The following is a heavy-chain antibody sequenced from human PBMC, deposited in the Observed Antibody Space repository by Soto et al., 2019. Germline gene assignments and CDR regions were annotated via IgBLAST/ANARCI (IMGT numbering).Heavy chain of an antibody. D-gene: IGHD1-26*01. CDR2: ISGYNGNT. V-gene: IGHV1-18*01. CDR3: ARKVGPQGSVGYYYGMDV. J-gene: IGHJ6*02. Sequence: ASVKVSCKASGYTFTSYYISWVRQAPGQGLEWMGWISGYNGNTNYAQKLQGRVTMTTDTSTSTAYMELRSLRSDDTAVYYCARKVGPQGSVGYYYGMDVWGQGTTVTVSS. CDR1: GYTFTSYY.